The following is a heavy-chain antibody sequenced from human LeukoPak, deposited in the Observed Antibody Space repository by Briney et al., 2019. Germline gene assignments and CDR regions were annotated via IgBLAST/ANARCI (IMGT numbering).Heavy chain of an antibody. Sequence: GASVKVSCKASGYTFTSYYMHWVRQAPGRGLEWMGIINPSGGSTSYAQKFQGRVTMTRDTSTSTVYMELSSLRSEDTAVYYCASLPMGDAFDIWGQGTMVTVSS. CDR1: GYTFTSYY. CDR2: INPSGGST. V-gene: IGHV1-46*01. J-gene: IGHJ3*02. CDR3: ASLPMGDAFDI. D-gene: IGHD3-10*01.